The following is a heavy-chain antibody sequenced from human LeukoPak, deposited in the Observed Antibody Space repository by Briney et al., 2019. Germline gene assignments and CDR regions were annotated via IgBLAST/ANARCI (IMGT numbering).Heavy chain of an antibody. V-gene: IGHV3-23*01. CDR1: AFSFSTCA. CDR2: ISSNGGMT. D-gene: IGHD5-12*01. J-gene: IGHJ4*02. Sequence: GGSLRLSCAASAFSFSTCAMHWVRQPPGQGLEWVSTISSNGGMTFYSHSVKGRFSISRDNAKNSLYLQMNSLTAEDTAVYYCASNPKGYAALATWWGQGTLVTVSS. CDR3: ASNPKGYAALATW.